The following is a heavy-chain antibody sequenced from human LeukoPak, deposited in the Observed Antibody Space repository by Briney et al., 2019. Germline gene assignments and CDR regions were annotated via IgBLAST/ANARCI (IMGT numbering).Heavy chain of an antibody. CDR3: ARASAYGDYVAAFDI. J-gene: IGHJ3*02. CDR1: GYTFTSYA. D-gene: IGHD4-17*01. CDR2: INACNGNT. V-gene: IGHV1-3*01. Sequence: ASVKVSCKASGYTFTSYAMHWVRQAGGQRREGMGWINACNGNTKYSQKFQGRVTITRDRSWSTAYMELSSLSSEDTAVYYCARASAYGDYVAAFDIWGQGTMVTVSS.